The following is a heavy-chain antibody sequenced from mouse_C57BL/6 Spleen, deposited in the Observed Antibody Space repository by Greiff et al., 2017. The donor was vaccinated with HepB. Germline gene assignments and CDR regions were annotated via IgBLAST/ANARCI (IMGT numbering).Heavy chain of an antibody. Sequence: QVQLQQSGAELVRPGASVTLSCKASGYTFTDYEMHWVKQTPVHGLEWIGAIDPETGGTAYNQKFKGKAILTADKSSSTAYMELRSLTSEDSAVYYCTRTWDGASTYYFDYWGQGTTLTVSS. CDR1: GYTFTDYE. V-gene: IGHV1-15*01. J-gene: IGHJ2*01. D-gene: IGHD4-1*01. CDR3: TRTWDGASTYYFDY. CDR2: IDPETGGT.